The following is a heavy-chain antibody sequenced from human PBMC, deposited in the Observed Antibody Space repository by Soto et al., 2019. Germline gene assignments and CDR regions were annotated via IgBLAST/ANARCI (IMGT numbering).Heavy chain of an antibody. J-gene: IGHJ5*02. CDR1: GFTFSSYS. D-gene: IGHD6-13*01. Sequence: GGSLRRSCAASGFTFSSYSMNWVRQAPGKVLELVSSISSSSSYIYYADSVKGRFTIYRDNSNNSLYLQMNSLRDEDTAVYSCARGPSQAAAGPYGVGFKPWGHGTLVNVSS. CDR2: ISSSSSYI. CDR3: ARGPSQAAAGPYGVGFKP. V-gene: IGHV3-21*01.